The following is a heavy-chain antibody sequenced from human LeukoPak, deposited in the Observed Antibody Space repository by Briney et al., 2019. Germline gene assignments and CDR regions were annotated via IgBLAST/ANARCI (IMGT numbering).Heavy chain of an antibody. CDR1: GGSISSGGYY. D-gene: IGHD5-18*01. CDR2: IYYSGST. Sequence: PSETLSLTCTVSGGSISSGGYYWSWIRQHPGKGLEWIGYIYYSGSTYYNPSLKSRVTISVDRSKNQLSLKLSSVTAADTAMYYCASGGYSYGFDYWGQGTLVTVSS. V-gene: IGHV4-31*03. CDR3: ASGGYSYGFDY. J-gene: IGHJ4*02.